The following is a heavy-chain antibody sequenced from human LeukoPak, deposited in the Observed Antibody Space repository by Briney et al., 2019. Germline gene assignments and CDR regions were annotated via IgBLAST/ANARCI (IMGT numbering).Heavy chain of an antibody. Sequence: GRSLRLSCAASGFTLDEYAMHWVRQAAGKGLEWVSGISYSSGSIGYVDSVKGRFTISRDNGKNSLYLQMNSLRVEDTALYYCAKDRGGSSELGDAFDVWGQGTMVRVSS. CDR3: AKDRGGSSELGDAFDV. J-gene: IGHJ3*01. D-gene: IGHD1-26*01. CDR1: GFTLDEYA. CDR2: ISYSSGSI. V-gene: IGHV3-9*01.